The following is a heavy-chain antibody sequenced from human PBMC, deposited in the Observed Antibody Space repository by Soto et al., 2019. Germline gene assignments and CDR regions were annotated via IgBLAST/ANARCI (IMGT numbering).Heavy chain of an antibody. CDR2: ISPYNGNT. Sequence: ASVKVSCKASGYTFTNYGISWVRQAPGQGLEWMGWISPYNGNTKYPQKLQGRVTMTTDTSTLTSYMELRSLRSDDTAVYFCARDGDRCTSTRCSPWPDTHFDLWGRGTLVTVSS. J-gene: IGHJ2*01. D-gene: IGHD2-2*01. CDR1: GYTFTNYG. V-gene: IGHV1-18*01. CDR3: ARDGDRCTSTRCSPWPDTHFDL.